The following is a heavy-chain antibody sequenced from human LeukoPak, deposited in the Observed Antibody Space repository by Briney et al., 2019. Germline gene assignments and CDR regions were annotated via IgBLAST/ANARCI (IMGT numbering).Heavy chain of an antibody. V-gene: IGHV3-21*01. Sequence: SGGSLRLSCAASGFTFSSSAMSWVRQVPGKGLEWVSSISSSSSYIYYADSVKGRFTISRDNAKNSLYLQMNSLRAEDTAVYYCAREGDCSSTSCYHSVDYWGQGTLVTVSS. CDR3: AREGDCSSTSCYHSVDY. CDR2: ISSSSSYI. CDR1: GFTFSSSA. J-gene: IGHJ4*02. D-gene: IGHD2-2*01.